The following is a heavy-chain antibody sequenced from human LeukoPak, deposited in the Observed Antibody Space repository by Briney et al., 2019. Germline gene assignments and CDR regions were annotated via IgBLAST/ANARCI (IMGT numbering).Heavy chain of an antibody. V-gene: IGHV3-23*01. CDR1: GFTFSTHT. J-gene: IGHJ3*02. D-gene: IGHD3-22*01. Sequence: GGSLRLSCAASGFTFSTHTMSWVRQAPGKGLEWVSALWGNNKNIYYADSVKGRFTISRDISKNTLYLQMNSLRAEDSALYYCARGGRGSAAVVAPRSFDIWGQGTMVTVSS. CDR3: ARGGRGSAAVVAPRSFDI. CDR2: LWGNNKNI.